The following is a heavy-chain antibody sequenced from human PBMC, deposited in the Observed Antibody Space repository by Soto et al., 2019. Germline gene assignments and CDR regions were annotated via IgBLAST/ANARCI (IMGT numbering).Heavy chain of an antibody. D-gene: IGHD6-13*01. CDR1: GFTFSSYW. J-gene: IGHJ4*02. V-gene: IGHV3-74*01. CDR2: INPDGSTT. CDR3: AKGHSSWNDI. Sequence: GGSLRLSCAASGFTFSSYWMHWVRQAPGEGLMWVSRINPDGSTTSYADSVKGRFTISRDNAKNTLYLQMNSLRVEDTAVYYCAKGHSSWNDIWGQGTLVTVSS.